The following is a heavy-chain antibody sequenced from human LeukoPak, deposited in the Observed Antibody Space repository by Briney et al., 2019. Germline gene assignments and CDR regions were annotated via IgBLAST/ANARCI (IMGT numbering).Heavy chain of an antibody. J-gene: IGHJ4*02. CDR2: MYSGGTT. Sequence: PXXSLRLSCAASGFXXSSXYMSWVRQXPGKGXEWLSVMYSGGTTYYADSVKGRFTISRDNSKNTLYLQMNNLRVEDTAMYYCVRDLGVATTYFDDWGQGTLVTVSS. CDR1: GFXXSSXY. CDR3: VRDLGVATTYFDD. D-gene: IGHD5-12*01. V-gene: IGHV3-53*01.